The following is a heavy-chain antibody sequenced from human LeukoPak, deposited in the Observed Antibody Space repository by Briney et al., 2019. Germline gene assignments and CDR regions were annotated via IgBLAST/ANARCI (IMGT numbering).Heavy chain of an antibody. V-gene: IGHV3-30*04. CDR3: ARSRLGRASAGKKYYYYGMDV. Sequence: GGSLTLSCTASGFNFRTYAWYWVRQAPGKGLEWVAVISYGGSNRYYADSVKGRFTIYRDNSKNTLYLQMNGLRAEDTAVYSCARSRLGRASAGKKYYYYGMDVWGQGTTVTVSS. CDR1: GFNFRTYA. D-gene: IGHD6-13*01. J-gene: IGHJ6*02. CDR2: ISYGGSNR.